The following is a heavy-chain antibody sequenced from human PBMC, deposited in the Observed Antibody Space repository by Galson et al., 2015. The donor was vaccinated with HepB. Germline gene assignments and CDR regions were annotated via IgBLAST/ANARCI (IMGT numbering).Heavy chain of an antibody. J-gene: IGHJ4*02. CDR2: MSYDGGNK. CDR1: GFTFGNFG. V-gene: IGHV3-30*03. CDR3: ARDSVDVVVVPAARYYDSWSALDY. D-gene: IGHD2-2*03. Sequence: SLRLSCAASGFTFGNFGMHWVRQAPGKGLEWVAVMSYDGGNKYYGDSVQGRFTVSRDNSKDTLYLQMNSLTPEDTAVYYCARDSVDVVVVPAARYYDSWSALDYWGQGTLVTVSS.